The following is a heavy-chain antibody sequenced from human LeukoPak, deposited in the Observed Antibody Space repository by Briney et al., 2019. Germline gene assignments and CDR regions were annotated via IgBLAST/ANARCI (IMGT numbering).Heavy chain of an antibody. J-gene: IGHJ3*02. CDR3: AILGDYYDTRGSSSNVFDI. D-gene: IGHD3-22*01. CDR2: IKQDGSEK. CDR1: GFTLSSYW. V-gene: IGHV3-7*01. Sequence: PGGSLRLSCAASGFTLSSYWMSWVRQAPGKGLEWVANIKQDGSEKYYVDSVKGRFTISRDNVKNSLYLQMNSLRAEDTAVYYCAILGDYYDTRGSSSNVFDIWGQGTMVTVSS.